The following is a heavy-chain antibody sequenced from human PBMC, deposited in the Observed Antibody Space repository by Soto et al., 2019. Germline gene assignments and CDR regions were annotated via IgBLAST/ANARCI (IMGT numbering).Heavy chain of an antibody. V-gene: IGHV4-59*08. CDR3: ARGYRGYDYFDY. J-gene: IGHJ4*02. Sequence: QVQLQESGPGLVKPSETLSLTCTVSGGSISSYYCSWIRQPPGPGLELCGYIYYSGSTNYNPSLKSRVTISVDAAKNQFSLELSSVTAADTAVYYCARGYRGYDYFDYLGQGTLVTVSS. CDR2: IYYSGST. CDR1: GGSISSYY. D-gene: IGHD5-12*01.